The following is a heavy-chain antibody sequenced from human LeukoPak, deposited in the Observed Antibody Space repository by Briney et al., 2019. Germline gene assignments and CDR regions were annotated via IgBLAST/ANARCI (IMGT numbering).Heavy chain of an antibody. CDR1: GGSISSGGYY. CDR2: VYYSGST. CDR3: AREGAYRSSSADY. J-gene: IGHJ4*02. D-gene: IGHD6-13*01. Sequence: SQTLSLTCTVSGGSISSGGYYWSWIREHPGKGLEWIGYVYYSGSTYYNPSLKSRDTISVDTSKNQFSLKLSSVTAADTAVYYCAREGAYRSSSADYWGQGTLVTVSS. V-gene: IGHV4-31*03.